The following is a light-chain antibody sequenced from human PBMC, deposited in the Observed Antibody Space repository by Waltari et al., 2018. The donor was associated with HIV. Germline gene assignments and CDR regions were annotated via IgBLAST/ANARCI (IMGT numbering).Light chain of an antibody. V-gene: IGLV1-44*01. CDR2: SNI. CDR1: SSNIGGNA. Sequence: QSVLTQPPSASGALGQRVSIFCSGSSSNIGGNAVNWYQQLPGTAPKLLISSNIQRRSGVPDRFSASKSGTSASLAISGLQSEDEADHYCGSWDDSLNGHVVFGGGTKLTVL. CDR3: GSWDDSLNGHVV. J-gene: IGLJ2*01.